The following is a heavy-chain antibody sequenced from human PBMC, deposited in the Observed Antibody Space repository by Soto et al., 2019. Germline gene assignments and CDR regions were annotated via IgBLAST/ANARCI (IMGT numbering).Heavy chain of an antibody. V-gene: IGHV4-59*01. CDR2: IYYSGST. CDR1: GDSMSSYY. J-gene: IGHJ4*02. D-gene: IGHD4-4*01. Sequence: SETLSLTCTVSGDSMSSYYWSWIRQPPGKGLEWIGYIYYSGSTTYSPSLRSRVTMSVDTSKNQFSLRLSSVTAADTAVYYCARAKSNYQTFDHWGQGSQVTVSS. CDR3: ARAKSNYQTFDH.